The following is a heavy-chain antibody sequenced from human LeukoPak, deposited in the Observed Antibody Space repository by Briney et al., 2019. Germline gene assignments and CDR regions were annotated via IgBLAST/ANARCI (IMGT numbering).Heavy chain of an antibody. CDR1: GGSISSYY. V-gene: IGHV4-59*12. CDR3: ARTLYDSSGYGGGWFDP. Sequence: PSETLSLTCTVSGGSISSYYWSWIRQSPGDGLEWIGFIYYSGSTYYNPSLKSRVTISVDTSKNQFSLKLSSVTAADTAVYYCARTLYDSSGYGGGWFDPWGQGTLVTVSS. J-gene: IGHJ5*02. D-gene: IGHD3-22*01. CDR2: IYYSGST.